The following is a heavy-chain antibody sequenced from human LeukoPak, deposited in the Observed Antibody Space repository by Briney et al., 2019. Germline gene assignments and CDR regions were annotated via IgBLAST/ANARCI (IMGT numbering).Heavy chain of an antibody. J-gene: IGHJ3*02. CDR2: INHSGST. CDR1: GGSFSGYY. V-gene: IGHV4-34*01. CDR3: ARGLMCGNFDI. D-gene: IGHD3-10*02. Sequence: SETLSLTCAVYGGSFSGYYWSWIRQPPGKGLEWIGEINHSGSTNYDPSLKSRVTISVDTYKNQFSLKLSSVTAADTAVYYCARGLMCGNFDIWGQGTMVTVSS.